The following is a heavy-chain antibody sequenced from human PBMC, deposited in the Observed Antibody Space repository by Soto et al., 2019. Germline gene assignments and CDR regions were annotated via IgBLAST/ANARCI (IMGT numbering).Heavy chain of an antibody. V-gene: IGHV3-30-3*01. CDR3: ARDLCISTSCYATYYYYYGMDV. CDR1: GFTFSSYA. Sequence: PGGSLRLSCAASGFTFSSYAMHWVRQAPGKGLEWVAVISYDGSNKYYADPVKGRFTISRDNSKNTLYLQMNSLRAEDTAVYYCARDLCISTSCYATYYYYYGMDVWGQGTTVTVSS. D-gene: IGHD2-2*01. CDR2: ISYDGSNK. J-gene: IGHJ6*02.